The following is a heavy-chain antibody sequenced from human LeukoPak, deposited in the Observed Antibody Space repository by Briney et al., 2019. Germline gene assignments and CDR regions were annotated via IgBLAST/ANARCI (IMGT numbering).Heavy chain of an antibody. D-gene: IGHD3-22*01. CDR3: AREQGIYYYDSSGFDY. J-gene: IGHJ4*02. CDR1: GGSISSYY. Sequence: SETLSLTCTVSGGSISSYYWSWIRQPPGKGLEWIGYIYYSGSTNYNPSLKSRVTISVDTSKSQFSLKLSSVTAADTAVYYCAREQGIYYYDSSGFDYWGQGTLVTVSS. CDR2: IYYSGST. V-gene: IGHV4-59*01.